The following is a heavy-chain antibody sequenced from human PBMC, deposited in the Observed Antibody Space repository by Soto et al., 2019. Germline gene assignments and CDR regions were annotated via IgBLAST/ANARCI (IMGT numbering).Heavy chain of an antibody. CDR1: GGPISSNNW. Sequence: SETLSLTCAVSGGPISSNNWWSWVRQPPGKGLEWIGEIYDSGSTNYNPSLKSRVTISVDKSKNQFSLKVSSVTAADTAVYYCARRIAVAGSVRKQSLIDDWGQGTLVTVS. CDR2: IYDSGST. V-gene: IGHV4-4*02. J-gene: IGHJ4*02. D-gene: IGHD6-19*01. CDR3: ARRIAVAGSVRKQSLIDD.